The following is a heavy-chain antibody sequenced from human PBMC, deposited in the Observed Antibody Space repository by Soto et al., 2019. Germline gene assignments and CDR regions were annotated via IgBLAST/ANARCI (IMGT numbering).Heavy chain of an antibody. CDR1: GFTFSSYA. V-gene: IGHV3-23*01. J-gene: IGHJ6*03. D-gene: IGHD6-13*01. Sequence: GGSLRLSCAASGFTFSSYAMSWVRQAPGKGLEWVSAISGSGGSTYYADSVKGRFTISRDNSKNTLYLQMNGLRAEDTAVYYCAKRTMAAAGTIAYYYYMDVWGKGTTVTVSS. CDR2: ISGSGGST. CDR3: AKRTMAAAGTIAYYYYMDV.